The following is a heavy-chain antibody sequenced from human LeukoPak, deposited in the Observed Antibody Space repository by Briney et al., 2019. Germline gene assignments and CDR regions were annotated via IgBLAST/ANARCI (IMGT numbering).Heavy chain of an antibody. D-gene: IGHD1-14*01. J-gene: IGHJ4*02. CDR1: GYTFTGYY. V-gene: IGHV1-2*02. CDR3: AGDLFLAAAISGTDY. Sequence: ASVKVSCKASGYTFTGYYMHWVRQAPGQGLEWTGWINPNGGGTNYAQKFQGRVTMTRDTSISTAYMELSRLRSDDTAVYYCAGDLFLAAAISGTDYWGQGTLVTVSS. CDR2: INPNGGGT.